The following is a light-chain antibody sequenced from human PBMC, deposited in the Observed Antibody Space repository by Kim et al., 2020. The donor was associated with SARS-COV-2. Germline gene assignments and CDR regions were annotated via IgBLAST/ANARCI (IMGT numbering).Light chain of an antibody. V-gene: IGLV3-21*01. CDR3: QAWDSSTHNYV. Sequence: ALGWTARITCRGNNLGSKSVHWYQQRPGQAPLLVISYDTDRPSGIPVRFSGSNSGNTATLTISGTQAMDEADYYCQAWDSSTHNYVFGAGTKVTVL. J-gene: IGLJ1*01. CDR1: NLGSKS. CDR2: YDT.